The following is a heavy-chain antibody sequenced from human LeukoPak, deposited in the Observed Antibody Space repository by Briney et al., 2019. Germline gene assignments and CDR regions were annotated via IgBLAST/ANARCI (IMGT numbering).Heavy chain of an antibody. V-gene: IGHV1-18*01. CDR1: GYTFTSYG. CDR2: ISPYNGDT. J-gene: IGHJ4*02. Sequence: ASVKVSCKTSGYTFTSYGISWVRQAPGQGLEWMGWISPYNGDTNYAQKVQGRVTMTTDTSTSTAYTELRSLRADDTAVYYCAREVGTSREFDYWGQGTLVIVSS. D-gene: IGHD1-1*01. CDR3: AREVGTSREFDY.